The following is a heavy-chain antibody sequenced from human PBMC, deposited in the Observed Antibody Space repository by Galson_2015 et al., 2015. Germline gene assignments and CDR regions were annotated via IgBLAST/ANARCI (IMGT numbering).Heavy chain of an antibody. CDR2: IYYSGST. D-gene: IGHD3-3*01. CDR3: ARRAGYYDFWSGHTPPFAFDI. Sequence: ETLSLTCTVSGGSISSYYWSWIRPPPGKGLEWIGYIYYSGSTNYNPSLKSRVTISVDTSKNQFSLKLSSVTAADTAVYYCARRAGYYDFWSGHTPPFAFDIWGQGTMVTVSS. V-gene: IGHV4-59*01. CDR1: GGSISSYY. J-gene: IGHJ3*02.